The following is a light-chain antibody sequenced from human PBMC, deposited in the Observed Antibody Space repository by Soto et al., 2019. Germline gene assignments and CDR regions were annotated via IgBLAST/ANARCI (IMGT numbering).Light chain of an antibody. CDR1: QSVLHSSNDKNF. CDR3: HQYYSAPWT. Sequence: DIVMTQSPDSLAVSLGERATINCKSSQSVLHSSNDKNFLTWYQQKPGQPPKLLIYWASTRESGVPDRFSGSGSGTDFTLTISSLRAEDVAVYYCHQYYSAPWTFGQGTKVELK. CDR2: WAS. J-gene: IGKJ1*01. V-gene: IGKV4-1*01.